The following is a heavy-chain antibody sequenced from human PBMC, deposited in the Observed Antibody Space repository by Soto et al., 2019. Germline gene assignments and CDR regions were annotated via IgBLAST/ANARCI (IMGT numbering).Heavy chain of an antibody. CDR2: IYYSGST. D-gene: IGHD2-15*01. J-gene: IGHJ6*02. CDR3: ARAPALGYCSGSSCYTGNYGMDV. CDR1: GGSVSSGGYY. V-gene: IGHV4-31*03. Sequence: SETLSLTCTVSGGSVSSGGYYWTWIRQHPGKGLEWIGYIYYSGSTYYNPSLKSRITISVDTSKNQFSLKLSSVTAADTAVYYCARAPALGYCSGSSCYTGNYGMDVWGQGTTVTVSS.